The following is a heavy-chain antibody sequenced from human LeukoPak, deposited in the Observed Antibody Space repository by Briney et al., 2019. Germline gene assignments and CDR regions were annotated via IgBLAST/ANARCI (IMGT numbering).Heavy chain of an antibody. Sequence: SGGSLRLSCAASGFTFSDFYMSWIRQAPGKGLEWLLDISSSSTDTNYADSVKGRFTISRDNAKNSLFLQLNSLRAEDTAVYYCARKTYYYDSGSYSKSYYFDYWGQGTLVTVSS. D-gene: IGHD3-10*01. CDR1: GFTFSDFY. V-gene: IGHV3-11*06. CDR3: ARKTYYYDSGSYSKSYYFDY. CDR2: ISSSSTDT. J-gene: IGHJ4*02.